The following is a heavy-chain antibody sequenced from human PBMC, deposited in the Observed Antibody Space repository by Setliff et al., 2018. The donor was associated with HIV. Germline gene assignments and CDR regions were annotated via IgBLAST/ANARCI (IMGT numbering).Heavy chain of an antibody. CDR2: IFHSGST. J-gene: IGHJ4*01. CDR3: ARDARWLQFPYFDY. V-gene: IGHV4-30-2*04. Sequence: WVRQMPGKGLEWIGYIFHSGSTNYNPSFRSRVTISVDSSKNQFSLKLSSVTAADTAVYYCARDARWLQFPYFDYWGQGTLVTVSS. D-gene: IGHD5-12*01.